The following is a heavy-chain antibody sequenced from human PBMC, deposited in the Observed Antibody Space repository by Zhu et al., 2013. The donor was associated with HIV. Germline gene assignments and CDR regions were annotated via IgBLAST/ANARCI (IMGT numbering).Heavy chain of an antibody. CDR2: MNPNSGNT. CDR1: GYTFTNYD. V-gene: IGHV1-8*01. Sequence: QVQLEQSGAEVERPGASVKISCKASGYTFTNYDINWVRQATGQGLEWMGWMNPNSGNTGYAQNLEGRVSITMNTSTTTAYLALNSLTSDDTAVYYCARSPASRTIFGXASSYWYMDVWGKGTTVTVSS. D-gene: IGHD3-3*01. CDR3: ARSPASRTIFGXASSYWYMDV. J-gene: IGHJ6*03.